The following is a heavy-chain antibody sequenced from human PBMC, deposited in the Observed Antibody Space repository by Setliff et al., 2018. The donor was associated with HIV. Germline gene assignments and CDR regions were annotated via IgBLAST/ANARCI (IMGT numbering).Heavy chain of an antibody. CDR1: GSSISSNSY. V-gene: IGHV4-38-2*02. J-gene: IGHJ3*01. CDR2: IYHRGGT. CDR3: ARDTGVNVAPDGRGYHTVDF. Sequence: SETLSLTCSVSGSSISSNSYWWAWIRQPPGKGLEYIGTIYHRGGTFNNPSLKSRVVMSVDTSKNQFSLKLTSVTAADTAKYYCARDTGVNVAPDGRGYHTVDFWGRGTMVTVSS. D-gene: IGHD2-8*02.